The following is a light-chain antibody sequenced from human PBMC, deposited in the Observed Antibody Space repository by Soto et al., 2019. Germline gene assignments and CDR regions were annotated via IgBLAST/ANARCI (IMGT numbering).Light chain of an antibody. V-gene: IGKV3-20*01. Sequence: EIVLTQSPCTLSLSPGERATLSCRASQSVSSSYVAWYQQKPGQAPRLLIYGASTSATVIPDRFSGSGAGADFIFTIISLVADDFVVYFCQQYGSYPLTFGGGTKVEIK. CDR2: GAS. CDR3: QQYGSYPLT. J-gene: IGKJ4*01. CDR1: QSVSSSY.